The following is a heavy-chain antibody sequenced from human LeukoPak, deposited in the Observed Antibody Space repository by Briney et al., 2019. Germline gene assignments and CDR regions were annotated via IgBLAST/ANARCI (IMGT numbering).Heavy chain of an antibody. Sequence: ASVKVSCKASGYTFTGQYLHWVRQAPGQGLEWMGWINRNSGDANYAQKFQGRVTMTRDTSISTAYMELSRLRSDDTAVYYCARDGGQVGATGPFDYWGQGTLVTVSS. V-gene: IGHV1-2*02. CDR1: GYTFTGQY. J-gene: IGHJ4*02. CDR3: ARDGGQVGATGPFDY. CDR2: INRNSGDA. D-gene: IGHD1-26*01.